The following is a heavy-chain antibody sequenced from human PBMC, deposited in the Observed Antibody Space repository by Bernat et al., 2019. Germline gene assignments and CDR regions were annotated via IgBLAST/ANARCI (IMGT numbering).Heavy chain of an antibody. CDR2: ISSSSSYI. D-gene: IGHD3-16*01. CDR3: ARDGGGMTGLPAFTHALEI. V-gene: IGHV3-21*01. J-gene: IGHJ3*02. Sequence: EVQLVESGGGLVKPGGSLRLSCAASGFTFSSYSMNWVRQAPGKGLEWVSSISSSSSYIYYADSVKGRFTISRDNAKNSLYLKMNSLRAEDTAVYYGARDGGGMTGLPAFTHALEIWGQGTMVTVSS. CDR1: GFTFSSYS.